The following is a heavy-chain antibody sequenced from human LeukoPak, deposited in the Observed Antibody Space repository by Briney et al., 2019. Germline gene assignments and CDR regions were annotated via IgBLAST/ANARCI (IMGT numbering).Heavy chain of an antibody. Sequence: GGSLRLSCAASGFSFSDYWMQWVRQAPGKGLVWISRITSDGSDTNYADSVKGRFTISRDKAKNTLYLQMNSLRAEDTAVYYCARALKYNSGYDWGGDYWGQGTLVTVSS. CDR2: ITSDGSDT. D-gene: IGHD5-12*01. CDR1: GFSFSDYW. V-gene: IGHV3-74*01. J-gene: IGHJ4*02. CDR3: ARALKYNSGYDWGGDY.